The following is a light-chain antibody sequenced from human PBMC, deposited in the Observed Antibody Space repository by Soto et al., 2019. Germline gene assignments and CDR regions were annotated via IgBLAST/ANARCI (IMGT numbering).Light chain of an antibody. Sequence: EIVMTQSPATLSVSPGERATLSCRASQSVSSNLAWYQQKPGQAPRLLIYGASTRATGIPARFSGSGSGTDFVLTISRLEPEDFAVYYCQQYGSSPWTFGQGTKVEIK. J-gene: IGKJ1*01. V-gene: IGKV3-15*01. CDR3: QQYGSSPWT. CDR1: QSVSSN. CDR2: GAS.